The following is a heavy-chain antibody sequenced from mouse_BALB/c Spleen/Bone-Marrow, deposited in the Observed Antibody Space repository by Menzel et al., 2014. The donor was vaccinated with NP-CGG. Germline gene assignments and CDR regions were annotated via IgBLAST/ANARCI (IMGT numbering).Heavy chain of an antibody. J-gene: IGHJ2*01. CDR1: GYTFTSYY. V-gene: IGHV1S81*02. CDR2: INPNNGNT. CDR3: TRRDY. Sequence: VQLQQSGAELVKPGASVKLSCKASGYTFTSYYTYWVKQRPGQGLEWIGGINPNNGNTNFSETFKSKATLTVDKSSSTAYMQLSSLTSEDSAVYYCTRRDYGGQGTTLTVSS.